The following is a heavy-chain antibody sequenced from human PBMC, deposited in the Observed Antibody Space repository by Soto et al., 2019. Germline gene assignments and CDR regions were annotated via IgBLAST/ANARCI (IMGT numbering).Heavy chain of an antibody. Sequence: QVQLVQSGAEVKKPGASVKVSCKASGYTFTSYDINWVRQATGQGLEWMGWMNPNSGNTGYAQKFQCRVTMTRNTSISTAYMELSSLRSEDTAVYYCARGHREGTTVTLYYYYYMDVWGKGTTVTVSS. CDR3: ARGHREGTTVTLYYYYYMDV. CDR1: GYTFTSYD. V-gene: IGHV1-8*01. J-gene: IGHJ6*03. CDR2: MNPNSGNT. D-gene: IGHD4-17*01.